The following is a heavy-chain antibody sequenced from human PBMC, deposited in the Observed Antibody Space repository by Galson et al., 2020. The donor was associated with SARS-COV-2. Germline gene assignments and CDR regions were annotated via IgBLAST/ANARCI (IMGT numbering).Heavy chain of an antibody. D-gene: IGHD1-26*01. J-gene: IGHJ4*02. CDR2: ISYDGDNK. Sequence: AGSLRLSCAASGFTFSSYAMHWVRQAPGKGLEWVAVISYDGDNKYYADSVKGRFTISRDSSKNTLYLQMNSLRAEDTAVYYCARSYTGSYFSAFDYWGQGTLVTVSS. CDR3: ARSYTGSYFSAFDY. CDR1: GFTFSSYA. V-gene: IGHV3-30*01.